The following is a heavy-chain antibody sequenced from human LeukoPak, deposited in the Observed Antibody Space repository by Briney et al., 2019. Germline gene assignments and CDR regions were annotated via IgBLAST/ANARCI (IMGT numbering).Heavy chain of an antibody. D-gene: IGHD3-10*01. CDR3: ASVPYGSGSPSY. Sequence: PSETLSLTCTVSGGSISSSSYYWGWIRQPPGKGLERIGSIYYSGSTYYNPSLKSRVTISVDTSKNQFSLKLSSVTAADTAVYYCASVPYGSGSPSYWGQGTLVTVSS. J-gene: IGHJ4*02. CDR2: IYYSGST. CDR1: GGSISSSSYY. V-gene: IGHV4-39*07.